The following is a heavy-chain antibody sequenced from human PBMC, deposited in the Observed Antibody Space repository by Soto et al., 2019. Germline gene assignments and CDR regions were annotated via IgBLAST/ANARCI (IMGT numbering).Heavy chain of an antibody. V-gene: IGHV3-23*01. CDR2: ISGGGSAT. CDR3: TKIKQGYFDY. CDR1: GFMFDNYA. J-gene: IGHJ4*02. Sequence: VQLLESGGGLVQPGGSLRLSGAASGFMFDNYAMSWVRQAPGKGLEWISTISGGGSATFYADAVKDRFTISGDSSKSTMYLQMHSLRAEDKVIYYCTKIKQGYFDYWGQGTQVIVSS.